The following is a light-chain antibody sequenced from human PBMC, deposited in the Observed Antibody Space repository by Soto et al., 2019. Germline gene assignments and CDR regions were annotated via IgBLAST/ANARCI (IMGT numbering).Light chain of an antibody. CDR2: EGS. J-gene: IGLJ1*01. CDR1: SSDVGTYNL. Sequence: QSALTQPASVSGSPGQSITISCTGTSSDVGTYNLVSWYQQHPGKAPKLMIYEGSKRPSGVSNRFSGSKSGNTASLTISGLQAEDEADYYCCSYASSNTYVFGTGT. CDR3: CSYASSNTYV. V-gene: IGLV2-23*01.